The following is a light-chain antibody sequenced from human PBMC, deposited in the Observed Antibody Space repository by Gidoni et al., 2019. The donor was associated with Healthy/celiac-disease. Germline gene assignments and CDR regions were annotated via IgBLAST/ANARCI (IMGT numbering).Light chain of an antibody. CDR3: SSYTSSSRYV. V-gene: IGLV2-14*01. J-gene: IGLJ1*01. CDR1: SSDVGGYNY. Sequence: QSTLTQPASVSGSPGQSITISCTGTSSDVGGYNYVSWYQHHPGKAPKLMIYEVSNRPSGVSNRFSGSKSGNTASLTISVLPAEDDADYYCSSYTSSSRYVFGTGTKVTVL. CDR2: EVS.